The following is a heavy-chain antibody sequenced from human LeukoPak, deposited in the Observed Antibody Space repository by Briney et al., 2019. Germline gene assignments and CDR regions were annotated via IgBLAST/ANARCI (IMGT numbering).Heavy chain of an antibody. CDR2: TNPNSGDT. D-gene: IGHD3-16*01. CDR3: TRSGFGGGVHFDY. Sequence: GASVKVSCKASGYTFTSYGISWVRQAAGQGLEWMGWTNPNSGDTGYVEKFQGRVTMTRDTSITTAYMELSSLRSEDTAVYYCTRSGFGGGVHFDYWGQGTPVTVSS. J-gene: IGHJ4*02. V-gene: IGHV1-8*02. CDR1: GYTFTSYG.